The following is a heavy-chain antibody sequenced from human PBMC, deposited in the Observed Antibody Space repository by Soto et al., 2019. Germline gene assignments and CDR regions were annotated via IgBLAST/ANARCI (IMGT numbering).Heavy chain of an antibody. CDR2: TSYDGSDK. V-gene: IGHV3-30*19. CDR3: ARGGTTGGLDV. Sequence: QVQLVESGGGVVQPGTSLRVSCVGSGFTFRSYVIHWVRQAPGKGLEWVALTSYDGSDKYYGDSVRGRFTIPRDNSRNTVDLQMDSLRLEDTALYYCARGGTTGGLDVWGQGTLVSVSS. D-gene: IGHD3-16*01. CDR1: GFTFRSYV. J-gene: IGHJ1*01.